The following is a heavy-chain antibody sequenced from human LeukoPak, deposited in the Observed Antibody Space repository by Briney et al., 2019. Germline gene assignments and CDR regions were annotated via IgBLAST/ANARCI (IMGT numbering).Heavy chain of an antibody. D-gene: IGHD5-18*01. CDR3: ARDGYSYGFFDY. CDR1: GFTFSSFE. J-gene: IGHJ4*02. Sequence: PGGSLRLSYAASGFTFSSFEMNWVRQAPGKGLEWVSHIRSSGSTRYYADSVKGRFTVSRDNAKNSLYLQMNSLRAEDTAVYYCARDGYSYGFFDYWGQGSLVTVSS. CDR2: IRSSGSTR. V-gene: IGHV3-48*03.